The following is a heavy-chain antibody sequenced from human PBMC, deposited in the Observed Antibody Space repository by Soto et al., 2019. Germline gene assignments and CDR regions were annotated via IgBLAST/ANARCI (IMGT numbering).Heavy chain of an antibody. V-gene: IGHV3-30*18. J-gene: IGHJ4*02. CDR1: GFTFSVFG. D-gene: IGHD6-19*01. Sequence: QVHLVESGGGVVQPGGSLRLSCAASGFTFSVFGMHWVRQAPGKGPEWVAVISHEGNSKHYADSVKGRFSISRDNARNTVSLVMDSLRPEDTGLYYCAKTITLSPSDDSRGRGALIDHWGQGTLVTVS. CDR2: ISHEGNSK. CDR3: AKTITLSPSDDSRGRGALIDH.